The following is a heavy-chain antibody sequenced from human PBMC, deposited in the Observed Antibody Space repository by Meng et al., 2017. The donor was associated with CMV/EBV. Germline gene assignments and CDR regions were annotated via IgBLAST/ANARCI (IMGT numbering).Heavy chain of an antibody. CDR1: GGTFSSYA. D-gene: IGHD3-3*02. J-gene: IGHJ4*02. V-gene: IGHV1-69*10. CDR3: ARDAGTFLAYRGYFDY. Sequence: SVKVSCKASGGTFSSYAISWARQAPGQGLEWMGGIIPILGIANYAQKFQGRVTITADKSTSTAYMELSSLRSEDTAVYYCARDAGTFLAYRGYFDYWGQGTLVTVSS. CDR2: IIPILGIA.